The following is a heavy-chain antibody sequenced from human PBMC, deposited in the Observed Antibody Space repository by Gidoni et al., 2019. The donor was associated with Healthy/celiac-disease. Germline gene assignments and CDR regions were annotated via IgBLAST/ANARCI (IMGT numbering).Heavy chain of an antibody. CDR3: ARGCPSHTRWRSYYGMDV. J-gene: IGHJ6*02. CDR2: INHSGST. Sequence: QVQLQQWGAGLLKPSETLSLTCAVYGGSFSGYYWSWIRQPPGKGLEWIGEINHSGSTNYNPSLKSRVTISVDTSKNQFSLKLSSVTAADTAVYYCARGCPSHTRWRSYYGMDVWGQGTTVTVSS. CDR1: GGSFSGYY. D-gene: IGHD2-8*02. V-gene: IGHV4-34*01.